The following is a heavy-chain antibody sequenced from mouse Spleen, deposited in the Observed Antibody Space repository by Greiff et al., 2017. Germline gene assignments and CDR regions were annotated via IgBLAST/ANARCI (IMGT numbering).Heavy chain of an antibody. CDR2: ISDGGSYT. Sequence: EVKLVESGGGLVKPGGSLKLSCAASGFTFSSYAMSWVRQTPEKRLEWVATISDGGSYTYYPDNVKGRFTISRDNAKNNLYLQMSHLKSEDTAMYYCARDDGNYFDDWGQGTTLTVSS. V-gene: IGHV5-4*01. J-gene: IGHJ2*01. CDR3: ARDDGNYFDD. CDR1: GFTFSSYA. D-gene: IGHD2-3*01.